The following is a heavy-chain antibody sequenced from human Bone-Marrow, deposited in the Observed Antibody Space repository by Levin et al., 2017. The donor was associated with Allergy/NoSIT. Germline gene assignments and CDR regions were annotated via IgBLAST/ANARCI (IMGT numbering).Heavy chain of an antibody. D-gene: IGHD3-16*02. CDR2: ISGSGGST. V-gene: IGHV3-23*01. CDR3: AKDDSGSYRQVYTWFDP. Sequence: GGSLRLSCAASGFTFSSYAMSWVRQAPGKGLEWVSAISGSGGSTYYADSVKGRFTISRDNSKNTLYLQMNSLRAEDTAVYYCAKDDSGSYRQVYTWFDPWGQGTLVTVSS. J-gene: IGHJ5*02. CDR1: GFTFSSYA.